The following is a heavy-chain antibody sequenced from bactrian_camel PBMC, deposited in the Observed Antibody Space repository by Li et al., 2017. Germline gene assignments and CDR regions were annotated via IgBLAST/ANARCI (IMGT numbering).Heavy chain of an antibody. J-gene: IGHJ4*01. V-gene: IGHV3S42*01. CDR3: AADRSYQDGDSWPEFNY. CDR2: ITVNSDGGRT. CDR1: GFTFSKYA. D-gene: IGHD2*01. Sequence: VQLVESGGGLVQPGGSLRLSCVVSGFTFSKYAMSWVRQAPGKGLEWVSHITVNSDGGRTTYADSVKDRFTIDRDNAKNTLYLQMNSLKLEDTAIYYCAADRSYQDGDSWPEFNYWGQGTQVTVS.